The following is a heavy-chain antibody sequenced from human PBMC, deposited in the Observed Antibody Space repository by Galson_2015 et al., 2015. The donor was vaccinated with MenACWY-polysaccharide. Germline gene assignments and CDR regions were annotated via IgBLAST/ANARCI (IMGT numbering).Heavy chain of an antibody. CDR3: ARQCGPGKTGTPPCMDV. V-gene: IGHV3-74*01. CDR1: GFTFSSYW. J-gene: IGHJ6*03. D-gene: IGHD1-1*01. Sequence: SLRLSCAASGFTFSSYWMHWVRQVPGKGLVWLSRINSDGSSTSYADSVKGRFTISRDNAKNTVYLQMNSLRAEDTAVYYCARQCGPGKTGTPPCMDVWGKGTTVTVSS. CDR2: INSDGSST.